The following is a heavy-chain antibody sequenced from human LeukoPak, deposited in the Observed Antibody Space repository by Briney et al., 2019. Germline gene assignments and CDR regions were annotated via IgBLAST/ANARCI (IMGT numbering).Heavy chain of an antibody. J-gene: IGHJ4*02. CDR1: GFTFSSYA. D-gene: IGHD6-19*01. CDR2: ISYDGSNE. V-gene: IGHV3-30-3*01. CDR3: ERDRVEITVAGTVDY. Sequence: GGSLRLSCAASGFTFSSYAMHWVRQAPGKGLEWVAAISYDGSNEYYADSVKGRFTISRDNSKNTLYLQMNSLRVEDTAVHYCERDRVEITVAGTVDYWGQGTLVTVSS.